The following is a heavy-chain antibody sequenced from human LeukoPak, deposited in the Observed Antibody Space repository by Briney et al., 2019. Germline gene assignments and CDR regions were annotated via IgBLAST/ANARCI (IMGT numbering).Heavy chain of an antibody. D-gene: IGHD6-13*01. Sequence: SETLSLTCTVSGGSISSYYWSWIRQPPGKGLEWIGYIYYSESTNYNPSLKSRVTISVDTSKNQFSLKLSSVTAADTAVYYCATDSSSWYAHGYYYYYMDVWGKGTTVTVSS. CDR2: IYYSEST. V-gene: IGHV4-59*01. CDR3: ATDSSSWYAHGYYYYYMDV. CDR1: GGSISSYY. J-gene: IGHJ6*03.